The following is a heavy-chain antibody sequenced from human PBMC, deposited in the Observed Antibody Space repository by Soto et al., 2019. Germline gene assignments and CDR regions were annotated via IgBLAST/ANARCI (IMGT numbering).Heavy chain of an antibody. D-gene: IGHD3-22*01. Sequence: SLKVSCKASGGTFSSYAISWVRQAPGQGLEWMGGIIPIFGTANYAQKFQGRVTITADESTSTAYMELSSLRSEDTAVYYCARSPVVVGHHYGMDVWGQGTTVTVSS. J-gene: IGHJ6*02. CDR1: GGTFSSYA. V-gene: IGHV1-69*13. CDR3: ARSPVVVGHHYGMDV. CDR2: IIPIFGTA.